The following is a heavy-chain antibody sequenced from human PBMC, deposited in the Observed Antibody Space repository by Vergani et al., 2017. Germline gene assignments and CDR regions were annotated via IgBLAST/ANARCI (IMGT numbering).Heavy chain of an antibody. V-gene: IGHV1-24*01. CDR2: FDPEDGET. CDR3: ARDRGLSGSGREKPKNWFDP. J-gene: IGHJ5*02. CDR1: GYTLTELS. D-gene: IGHD3-10*01. Sequence: QVQLVQSGAEVKKPGASVKVSCKVSGYTLTELSMHWVRQAPGKGLEWMGGFDPEDGETIYAQKFQGRVTMTRDTSISTAYMELSRLRSDGTAVYYCARDRGLSGSGREKPKNWFDPWGQGTLVTVSS.